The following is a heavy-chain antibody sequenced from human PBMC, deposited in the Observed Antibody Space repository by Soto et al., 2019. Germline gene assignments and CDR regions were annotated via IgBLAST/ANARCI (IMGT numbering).Heavy chain of an antibody. Sequence: LRLSCVGSGFTFSSYGMHWVRQAPGKGLECVAVISDTGSSHYYAASVEGRFTISRENSKNTLSLHMDRLRVEDTAVYYCAKDRGGDCPDNSCYFGADYWGQGTPVTV. CDR3: AKDRGGDCPDNSCYFGADY. V-gene: IGHV3-30*18. J-gene: IGHJ4*02. CDR1: GFTFSSYG. D-gene: IGHD2-2*01. CDR2: ISDTGSSH.